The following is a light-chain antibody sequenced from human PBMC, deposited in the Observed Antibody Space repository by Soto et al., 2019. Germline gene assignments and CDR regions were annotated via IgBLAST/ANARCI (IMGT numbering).Light chain of an antibody. CDR1: QSVSSY. J-gene: IGKJ3*01. CDR2: DAS. Sequence: EIVLTQSPATLSLSPGERATLSCRASQSVSSYLAWYQQKPGQAPRLLIYDASNRATGIPARFSGSGSGTDFTVTISSLEPEDFAVYYCQQRSNWPPIFTFDPGTNVDIK. CDR3: QQRSNWPPIFT. V-gene: IGKV3-11*01.